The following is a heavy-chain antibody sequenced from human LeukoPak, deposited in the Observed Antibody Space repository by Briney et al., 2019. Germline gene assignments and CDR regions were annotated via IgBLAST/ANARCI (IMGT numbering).Heavy chain of an antibody. J-gene: IGHJ4*02. CDR3: ARGLDCSSTSCPIYYFDY. CDR1: GGAFSGYY. V-gene: IGHV4-34*01. D-gene: IGHD2-2*01. CDR2: INHSGST. Sequence: SETLSLTCAVYGGAFSGYYWSWIRQPPGKGLEWIGEINHSGSTNYNPSLKSRVTISVDTSKNQFSLKLSSVTAADTAVYYCARGLDCSSTSCPIYYFDYWGQGTLVTVSS.